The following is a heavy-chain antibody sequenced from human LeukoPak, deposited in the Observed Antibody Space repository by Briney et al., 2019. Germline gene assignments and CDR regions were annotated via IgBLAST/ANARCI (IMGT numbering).Heavy chain of an antibody. D-gene: IGHD3-22*01. CDR1: GFTFSGYW. Sequence: PGGSLTLSCAASGFTFSGYWMSWLRQAPGKGLEWVANIKQDGGEKYYVDSVKGRFTISRDNAKNSLYLQMNSLRAEDTAVYYCAREGNYYDSSGYYPGYWGQGTLVSLSS. CDR3: AREGNYYDSSGYYPGY. V-gene: IGHV3-7*01. J-gene: IGHJ4*02. CDR2: IKQDGGEK.